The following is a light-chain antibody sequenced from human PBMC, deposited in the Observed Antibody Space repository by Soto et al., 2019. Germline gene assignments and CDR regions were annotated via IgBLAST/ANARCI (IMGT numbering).Light chain of an antibody. J-gene: IGLJ1*01. Sequence: QSALTQPASVSGSPGQSITISCTGTSSDVGGFNYVSWYQQHPGKTPKLLIYEVRLRPTGVSDRFSGSKSGNTASLTISGLQAEDEADYYCSSSTSSSSGVFGTGTKVTVL. CDR3: SSSTSSSSGV. CDR1: SSDVGGFNY. V-gene: IGLV2-14*01. CDR2: EVR.